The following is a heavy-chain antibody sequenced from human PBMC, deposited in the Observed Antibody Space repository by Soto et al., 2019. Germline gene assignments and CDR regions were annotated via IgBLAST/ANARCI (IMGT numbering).Heavy chain of an antibody. J-gene: IGHJ4*02. CDR2: IIPMFRMA. CDR1: AGTFDSYT. D-gene: IGHD3-10*01. V-gene: IGHV1-69*02. CDR3: ATNYGSGSTHFDH. Sequence: QVQLVQSGAEVKKPGSSVKVSCSASAGTFDSYTISWVRQVPGQGLEWMGRIIPMFRMANFAQNFQGRVTMNADESTSTAYMVLSSLRSEDTAVYFCATNYGSGSTHFDHWGQGTPVTVTS.